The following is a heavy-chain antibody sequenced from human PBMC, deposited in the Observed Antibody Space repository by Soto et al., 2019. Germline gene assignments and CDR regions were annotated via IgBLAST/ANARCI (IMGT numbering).Heavy chain of an antibody. D-gene: IGHD3-22*01. CDR1: GGSISSGGHY. CDR2: IYYSGDA. CDR3: ARVNYYDSSGDYIGFDY. J-gene: IGHJ4*02. V-gene: IGHV4-31*03. Sequence: QVQLQESGPGLVKPSQTVSLTCTVSGGSISSGGHYRSWIRQHPGKGLAWIGYIYYSGDANYNPSLRGRVALSALTSKNLLSLTLTSLTAADTAVYYCARVNYYDSSGDYIGFDYWGQGILVTVSS.